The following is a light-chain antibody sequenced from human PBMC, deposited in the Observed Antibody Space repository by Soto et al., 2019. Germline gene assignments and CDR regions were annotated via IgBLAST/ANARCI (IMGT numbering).Light chain of an antibody. CDR3: CSYAGSSTSPYV. J-gene: IGLJ1*01. Sequence: QSALTQPASVSGSPGQSITISCTGTSSDVGSYNLVSWYQQHPGKAPKLMIYEGSKRPSGVSNRFSGSKSGNTASLTISGLQAEDEADYHCCSYAGSSTSPYVFGTGTKVPVL. CDR1: SSDVGSYNL. V-gene: IGLV2-23*01. CDR2: EGS.